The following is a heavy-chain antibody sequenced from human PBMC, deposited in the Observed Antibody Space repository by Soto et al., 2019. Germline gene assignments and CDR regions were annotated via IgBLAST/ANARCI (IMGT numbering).Heavy chain of an antibody. J-gene: IGHJ6*02. CDR3: AKEAAENYYSAMDV. CDR2: ISGSGSRT. D-gene: IGHD6-13*01. CDR1: GLNFNNYA. Sequence: EVQLLESGGGLVQPGGSLRLSCVASGLNFNNYAMSWVRQAPGKGLEWVSGISGSGSRTYHADSAKGRFTISRDNFNNTVYLQMNSLRAEDTALYYCAKEAAENYYSAMDVWGQGTTVTVSS. V-gene: IGHV3-23*01.